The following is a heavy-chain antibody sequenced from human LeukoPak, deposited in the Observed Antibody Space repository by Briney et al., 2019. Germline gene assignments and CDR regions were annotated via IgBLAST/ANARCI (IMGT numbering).Heavy chain of an antibody. CDR1: RGTFSSYA. CDR3: ARDRYCTNGVCHQYY. J-gene: IGHJ4*02. Sequence: ASVKVSCNASRGTFSSYAISWVRQAPGQGLEWMGRIIPIFGTANYAQKFQGRVTITTDESTSTAYMELSSLRSEDTAVYYCARDRYCTNGVCHQYYWGQGTLVTVSS. D-gene: IGHD2-8*01. CDR2: IIPIFGTA. V-gene: IGHV1-69*05.